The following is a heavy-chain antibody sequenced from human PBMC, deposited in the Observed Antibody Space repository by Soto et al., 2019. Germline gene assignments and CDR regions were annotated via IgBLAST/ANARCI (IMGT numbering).Heavy chain of an antibody. V-gene: IGHV1-46*01. CDR1: GYTFTSYY. J-gene: IGHJ6*02. Sequence: ASVKVSCKASGYTFTSYYMHWVRQTPGQGLEWMGIINPSGGSTSYAQKFQGRVTMTRDTSTSTVYMELSSLRSEDTAVYYCAREIVVLDATSDYYYGMDVWGQGTTVTVSS. D-gene: IGHD2-15*01. CDR2: INPSGGST. CDR3: AREIVVLDATSDYYYGMDV.